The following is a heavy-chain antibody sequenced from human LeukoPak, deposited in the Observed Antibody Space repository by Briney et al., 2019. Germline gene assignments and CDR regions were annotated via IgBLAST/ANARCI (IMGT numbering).Heavy chain of an antibody. Sequence: SETLSLTCTVSGGSISSSSYYWGWIRQPPGKGLEWIGSIYYSGSTYYNPSLKSRVTISVDTSKNQFSLKLSSVTAADTAVYYCARCLAAAGGTKGGIDYWGQGTLVTVSS. D-gene: IGHD6-13*01. CDR2: IYYSGST. J-gene: IGHJ4*02. V-gene: IGHV4-39*07. CDR3: ARCLAAAGGTKGGIDY. CDR1: GGSISSSSYY.